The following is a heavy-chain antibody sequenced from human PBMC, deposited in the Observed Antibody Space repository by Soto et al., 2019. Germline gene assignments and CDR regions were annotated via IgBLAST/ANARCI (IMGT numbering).Heavy chain of an antibody. D-gene: IGHD6-6*01. CDR2: IYYSGST. Sequence: QVQLQESGPGLVKHSEPLSLTCTVSGGSISSYYWSWIRQPPGKGLEWIGYIYYSGSTNYNPSLKSSVTRLVDTSKNHFSLKPSSVTAADTSVYDCAGDRVAARLGFDPWGRGTLVTVSS. V-gene: IGHV4-59*01. CDR1: GGSISSYY. CDR3: AGDRVAARLGFDP. J-gene: IGHJ5*02.